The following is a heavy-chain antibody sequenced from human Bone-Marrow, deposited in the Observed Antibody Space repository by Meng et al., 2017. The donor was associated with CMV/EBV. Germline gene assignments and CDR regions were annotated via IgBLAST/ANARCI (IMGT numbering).Heavy chain of an antibody. CDR2: IYYSGST. J-gene: IGHJ5*02. CDR1: GGSISSSSYY. Sequence: GSLRLSCTVSGGSISSSSYYWGWIRQPPGKGLEWIGSIYYSGSTYYNPSLKSRVTISVDTSQNQFSLKLSSVTAADTAVYYGATISYTPQGGFDPWDQGTLVTVS. D-gene: IGHD2-2*02. CDR3: ATISYTPQGGFDP. V-gene: IGHV4-39*07.